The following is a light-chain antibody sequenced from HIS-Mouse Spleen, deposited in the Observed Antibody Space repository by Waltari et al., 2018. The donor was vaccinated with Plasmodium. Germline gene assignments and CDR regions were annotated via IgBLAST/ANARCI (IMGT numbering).Light chain of an antibody. CDR1: QSVSSSY. J-gene: IGKJ4*01. CDR2: GAS. CDR3: QQYGRSPRT. V-gene: IGKV3-20*01. Sequence: EIVLTQSPGTLSLSPGEGATLSCRASQSVSSSYLAWYQQKPGQAHRLLIYGASSRATVIPDRFSGSGSGTDFTLTISRLEPEDFAVYYCQQYGRSPRTFGGGTKVEIK.